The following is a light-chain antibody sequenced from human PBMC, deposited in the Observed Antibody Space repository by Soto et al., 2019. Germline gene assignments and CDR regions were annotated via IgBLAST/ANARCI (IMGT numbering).Light chain of an antibody. CDR1: TSDVGSHNF. J-gene: IGLJ3*02. V-gene: IGLV2-14*01. CDR3: SSFTNSILV. Sequence: QSVLTQPASVSGSPGQSITIYCTGTTSDVGSHNFVSWYQQLPGKAPKLLIYEVTNRPSGTSNRFSGSKSGNTASLTISGLQAEDEADYYCSSFTNSILVFGGGTKLTVL. CDR2: EVT.